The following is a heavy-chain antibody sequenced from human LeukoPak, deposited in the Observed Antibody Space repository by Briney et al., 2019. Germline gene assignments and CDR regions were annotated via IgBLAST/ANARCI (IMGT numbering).Heavy chain of an antibody. V-gene: IGHV6-1*01. J-gene: IGHJ5*02. CDR3: ARGWISNGPRFDP. CDR2: TYYRSKWYN. CDR1: GDSVSSNSAA. Sequence: SQTLSLTCAISGDSVSSNSAAWNWIRQSPSIGLEWLGRTYYRSKWYNDYAVSVKSRITINPDTSKNQFSLQLNSVTPEDTAVYYCARGWISNGPRFDPWGQGTLVTVSS. D-gene: IGHD2-2*03.